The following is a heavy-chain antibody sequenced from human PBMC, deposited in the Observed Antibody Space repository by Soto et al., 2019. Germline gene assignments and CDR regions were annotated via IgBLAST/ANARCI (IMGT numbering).Heavy chain of an antibody. Sequence: QVPLVASGGGVVQPGRSLRLSCEASGFTFSGYGMHWVRQAPGKGLEWVAVISYYGTNEYYEDSVKGRFTISRDNSKNTLYLQMNSLRIEDTAVYFCAKEDPSGRYSLDYWGQGSQVTVSS. CDR3: AKEDPSGRYSLDY. D-gene: IGHD1-26*01. CDR2: ISYYGTNE. V-gene: IGHV3-30*18. J-gene: IGHJ4*02. CDR1: GFTFSGYG.